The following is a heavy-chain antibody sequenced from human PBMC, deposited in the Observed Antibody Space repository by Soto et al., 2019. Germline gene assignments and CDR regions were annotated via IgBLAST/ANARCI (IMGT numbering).Heavy chain of an antibody. V-gene: IGHV4-39*01. CDR1: GDSINNSNYY. D-gene: IGHD3-10*01. CDR2: IYYSGST. J-gene: IGHJ5*02. CDR3: ARTGYGSGRNWFDP. Sequence: QLQLQESGPGLVKPSETLTLTCTISGDSINNSNYYWGWIRQPPGKGLEWIGSIYYSGSTYYNPSPKSRGTITVDTSRNQFSLELRSVTAGDTAVYHCARTGYGSGRNWFDPWGQGTLVTVSS.